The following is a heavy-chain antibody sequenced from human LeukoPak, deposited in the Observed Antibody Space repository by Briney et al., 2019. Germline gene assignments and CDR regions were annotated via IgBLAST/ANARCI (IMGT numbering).Heavy chain of an antibody. CDR1: GYSISSGYY. CDR3: AREEYYGSQDAFDI. V-gene: IGHV3-48*01. CDR2: ISRSSRTI. Sequence: ETLSLTCTVSGYSISSGYYWGWVRQAPGKGLEWLSFISRSSRTIYYADSVKGRFTISRDNAKNSLYLQMSSLRVEDTAVYYCAREEYYGSQDAFDIWGHGTVVTVSS. J-gene: IGHJ3*02. D-gene: IGHD3-10*01.